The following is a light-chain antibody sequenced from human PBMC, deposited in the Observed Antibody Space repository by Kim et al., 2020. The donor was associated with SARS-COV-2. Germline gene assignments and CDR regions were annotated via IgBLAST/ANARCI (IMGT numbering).Light chain of an antibody. CDR2: DTS. J-gene: IGKJ2*01. Sequence: EIVLSQSPGTLSLSPGDSATLSCRASQSVSAPSLAWYQQRPGQAPRLLIHDTSIRATGVPGRFSGSGSGTDFTLTISILESEDFAVYYCQHYRSSPPMYTFGQGTKLEI. CDR1: QSVSAPS. V-gene: IGKV3-20*01. CDR3: QHYRSSPPMYT.